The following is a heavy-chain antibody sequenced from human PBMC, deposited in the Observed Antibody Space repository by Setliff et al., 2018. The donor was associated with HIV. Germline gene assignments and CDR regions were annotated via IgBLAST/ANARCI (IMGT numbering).Heavy chain of an antibody. CDR1: GYTFSNYV. Sequence: ASVKVSCKASGYTFSNYVMQWVRQAPGQRLEWMGWINPNSGDTNYAQKFQGRVTLTRDTSRSTVYMELSSLRSEDTAVYYCARCYYDSSGPTDAFDIWGQGTVVTVSS. V-gene: IGHV1-2*02. D-gene: IGHD3-22*01. J-gene: IGHJ3*02. CDR3: ARCYYDSSGPTDAFDI. CDR2: INPNSGDT.